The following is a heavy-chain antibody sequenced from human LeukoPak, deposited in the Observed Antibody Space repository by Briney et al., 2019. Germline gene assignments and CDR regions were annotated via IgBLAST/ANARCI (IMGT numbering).Heavy chain of an antibody. D-gene: IGHD3-9*01. V-gene: IGHV4-59*12. CDR1: GGSISSYY. Sequence: SETLSLTCTVSGGSISSYYWSWIRQPPGKGLEWIGYIYYSGSTNYNPSLKSRVTISVDTSKNQFSLKLSSVTAADTAVYYCARAGPILTGYWFDPWGQGTLVTVSS. J-gene: IGHJ5*02. CDR2: IYYSGST. CDR3: ARAGPILTGYWFDP.